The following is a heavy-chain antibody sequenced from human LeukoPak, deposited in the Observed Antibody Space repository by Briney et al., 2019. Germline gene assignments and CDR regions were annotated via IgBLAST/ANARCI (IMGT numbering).Heavy chain of an antibody. J-gene: IGHJ6*03. Sequence: PSETLSLTCTVSGGSIISTTYYWGWIRRPPGEGLEWIGSIDYSGSTYYNPSLKSRVTISVDTSKNQFSLNLSSVTAADTAVYSCARASGSSWYERRLHAYYYYMDVWGKGTTVTVSS. CDR2: IDYSGST. V-gene: IGHV4-39*07. CDR3: ARASGSSWYERRLHAYYYYMDV. D-gene: IGHD6-13*01. CDR1: GGSIISTTYY.